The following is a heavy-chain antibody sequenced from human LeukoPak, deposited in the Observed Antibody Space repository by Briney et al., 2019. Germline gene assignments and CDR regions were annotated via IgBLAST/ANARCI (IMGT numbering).Heavy chain of an antibody. CDR2: MNPNSGNT. J-gene: IGHJ6*03. CDR3: ARFQTPYSYAFIYYYYYSMDV. CDR1: GYTFTSYD. Sequence: ASVKVSCKASGYTFTSYDINWVRQATGQGLEWMGWMNPNSGNTGYAQKFQGRVTMTRNTSISTAYMELSSLRSEDTAVYYCARFQTPYSYAFIYYYYYSMDVWGKGTTVTVSS. D-gene: IGHD5-18*01. V-gene: IGHV1-8*01.